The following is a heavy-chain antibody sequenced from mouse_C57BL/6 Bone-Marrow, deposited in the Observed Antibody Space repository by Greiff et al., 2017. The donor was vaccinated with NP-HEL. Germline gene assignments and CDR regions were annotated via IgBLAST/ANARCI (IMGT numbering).Heavy chain of an antibody. J-gene: IGHJ4*01. D-gene: IGHD2-3*01. CDR3: ARGGYFLYYYAMDY. CDR2: ITPNYGTT. V-gene: IGHV1-39*01. Sequence: VQLQQSGPELVKPGASVKISCKASGYSFTDYNMNWVKQSNGKSLEWIGVITPNYGTTSYNQKFKGKATLTVDQSSSTAYMQLNSLTSEDSAVYYCARGGYFLYYYAMDYWGQGTSVTVSS. CDR1: GYSFTDYN.